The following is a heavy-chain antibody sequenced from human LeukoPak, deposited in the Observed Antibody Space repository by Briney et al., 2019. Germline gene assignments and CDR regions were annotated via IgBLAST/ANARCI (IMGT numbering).Heavy chain of an antibody. CDR1: GGSISTSSSYY. J-gene: IGHJ4*02. CDR2: IYYTGDT. D-gene: IGHD5-18*01. V-gene: IGHV4-39*01. Sequence: PSETLSLTCTVSGGSISTSSSYYWGWIRQPPGKGPEWIGSIYYTGDTYYNSSLKSRVTISVDTSKNQFALKLTSVTAADTALYYCARLRGYTYGNPGYWGQGSLVTVSS. CDR3: ARLRGYTYGNPGY.